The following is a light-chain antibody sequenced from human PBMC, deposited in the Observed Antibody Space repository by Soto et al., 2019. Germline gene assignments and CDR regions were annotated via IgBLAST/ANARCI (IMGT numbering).Light chain of an antibody. CDR1: QSISSY. V-gene: IGKV1-39*01. CDR2: AAS. J-gene: IGKJ5*01. Sequence: DIQMTQSPSSLSASVGDRVTITCRASQSISSYLNRYQQKPGEAPKLLIYAASRLQSGVPSRFSGSGSGTDFTLTISSLQPEDFAPYYCQQSYATPITFGQGTRLEN. CDR3: QQSYATPIT.